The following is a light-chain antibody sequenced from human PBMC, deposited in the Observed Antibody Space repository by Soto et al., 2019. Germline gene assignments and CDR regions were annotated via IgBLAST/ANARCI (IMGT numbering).Light chain of an antibody. CDR1: QSVSSSY. J-gene: IGKJ3*01. CDR2: GAS. CDR3: QQYGSSPPDFT. Sequence: EIVLTQSPGTLSLSPGERATLSCRASQSVSSSYLAWYQQKPGQAPRLLIFGASYRATGIPERFSGSGSGTDFNLTISGLEPEDFAVYYCQQYGSSPPDFTFGPGTKVDIK. V-gene: IGKV3-20*01.